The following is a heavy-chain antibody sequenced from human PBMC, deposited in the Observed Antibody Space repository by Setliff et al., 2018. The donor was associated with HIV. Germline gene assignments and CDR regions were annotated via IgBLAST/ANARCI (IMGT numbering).Heavy chain of an antibody. CDR2: IYFSGTP. V-gene: IGHV4-39*01. D-gene: IGHD2-8*02. CDR1: GGSINSRSYY. CDR3: ARRGMWSYETGGNPTATFDY. J-gene: IGHJ4*02. Sequence: LSLTCTVSGGSINSRSYYWAWIRQPPGKGLEWVASIYFSGTPYYNPSLKNRVTISVDTSKNQFSLKLSSVTAADTAAYYCARRGMWSYETGGNPTATFDYWGQGVLVTSPQ.